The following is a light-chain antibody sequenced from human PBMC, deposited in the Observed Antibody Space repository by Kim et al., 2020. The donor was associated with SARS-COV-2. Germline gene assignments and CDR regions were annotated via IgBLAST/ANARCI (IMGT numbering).Light chain of an antibody. J-gene: IGKJ1*01. CDR2: GTS. CDR1: QRLSSN. Sequence: RVTVTGRASQRLSSNIARYQQKPGQQTRLMIYGTSTRATGIPARLSGSGFGTEFTLTISSLQTEDLAVYYCQQYNEWAESHASWTFGQGTKVDIK. V-gene: IGKV3D-15*01. CDR3: QQYNEWAESHASWT.